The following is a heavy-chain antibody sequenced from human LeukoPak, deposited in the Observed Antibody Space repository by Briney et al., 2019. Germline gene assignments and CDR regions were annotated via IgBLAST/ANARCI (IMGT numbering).Heavy chain of an antibody. CDR1: GGSFSGYY. Sequence: SETLSLTCAVYGGSFSGYYWSWIRQPPGKGLEWIWEINHSGSTNYNPSLKSRVTISVDTSKNQFSLKLSSVTAADTAVYYCASHSIRVPDPGVFDPWGQGTLVTVSS. CDR2: INHSGST. D-gene: IGHD7-27*01. CDR3: ASHSIRVPDPGVFDP. J-gene: IGHJ5*02. V-gene: IGHV4-34*01.